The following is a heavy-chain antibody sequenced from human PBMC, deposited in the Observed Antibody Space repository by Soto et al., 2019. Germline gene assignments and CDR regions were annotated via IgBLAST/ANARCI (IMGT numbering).Heavy chain of an antibody. CDR1: RVAFSKFI. D-gene: IGHD6-19*01. CDR3: AKGRYSSPMGYYYGMHV. CDR2: IIPIFGTA. V-gene: IGHV1-69*01. J-gene: IGHJ6*02. Sequence: QAQLEQSGGEVKKPGSSVKVSCKASRVAFSKFIVTWVRQAPGLGLEWVGGIIPIFGTANYAQKFQGRVTITADESTSTSYMEVNNLRSEDTAVYYCAKGRYSSPMGYYYGMHVWGQGTTVTVSS.